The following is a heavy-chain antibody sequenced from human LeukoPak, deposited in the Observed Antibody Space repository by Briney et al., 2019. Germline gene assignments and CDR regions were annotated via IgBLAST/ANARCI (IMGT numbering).Heavy chain of an antibody. CDR3: ARVTGYMTEDYFDY. J-gene: IGHJ4*02. CDR1: GGSISGYY. CDR2: IYTTGST. V-gene: IGHV4-4*07. D-gene: IGHD6-13*01. Sequence: PSETLSLTCTVSGGSISGYYWSWIRQPAGKGLDWIGRIYTTGSTNYNPSLKSRVTISVDTSKNQFSLRLSSVTAADTAVYYCARVTGYMTEDYFDYWGQGTLITVSS.